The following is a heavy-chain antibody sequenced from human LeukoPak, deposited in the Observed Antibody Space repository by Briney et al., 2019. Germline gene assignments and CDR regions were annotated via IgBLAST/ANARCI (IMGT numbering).Heavy chain of an antibody. V-gene: IGHV4-30-4*01. CDR1: GGSISSGDYY. J-gene: IGHJ4*02. Sequence: SETLSLTCTVSGGSISSGDYYWSWIRQPPGKGLEWIGYIYYSGSTYYNPSLKSRVTISVDTSKNQFSLKLTSVTAADTAVYYCATAGLGLYFFDYWGQGTLVTVSS. D-gene: IGHD3-10*01. CDR3: ATAGLGLYFFDY. CDR2: IYYSGST.